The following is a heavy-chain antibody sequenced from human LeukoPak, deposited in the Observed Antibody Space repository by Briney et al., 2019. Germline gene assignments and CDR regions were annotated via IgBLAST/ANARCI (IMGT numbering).Heavy chain of an antibody. CDR1: GVSFSGFY. Sequence: SETLSLTCAVYGVSFSGFYWGWIRQPPGKGLEWIGEINRSGSTNYNTFLESRVTMSVDTSKNPFSLKLSSVTAADTAVYYCASVPYSSGYYNYWGQGTLVTVSS. CDR3: ASVPYSSGYYNY. J-gene: IGHJ4*02. CDR2: INRSGST. V-gene: IGHV4-34*01. D-gene: IGHD3-22*01.